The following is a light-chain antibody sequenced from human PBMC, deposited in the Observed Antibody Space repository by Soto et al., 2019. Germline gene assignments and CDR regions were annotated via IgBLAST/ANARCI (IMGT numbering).Light chain of an antibody. V-gene: IGKV1-27*01. CDR2: AAS. CDR3: QKYNSAPPT. CDR1: QGISNY. J-gene: IGKJ1*01. Sequence: DIQMTQSPSSLSASVGDRVTITCRASQGISNYLAWYQQKPGKVPKLLIYAASTLQSGVPSRFSGSGSGTDFTVTISSLQPEDVATYYCQKYNSAPPTFGQGTKVEI.